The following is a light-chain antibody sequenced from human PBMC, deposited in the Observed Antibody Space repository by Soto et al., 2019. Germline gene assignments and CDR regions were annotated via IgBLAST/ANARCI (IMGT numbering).Light chain of an antibody. Sequence: DIQMTQSPSTLSGSVGNRVTITCRASQTISSWLAWYQQKPGKAPKLLIYKASTLKRGVPSRFSGSGSGTEFTLTISSLQPDDFATYYCQHYNSYSEAFGRGTKVDIK. J-gene: IGKJ1*01. CDR3: QHYNSYSEA. V-gene: IGKV1-5*03. CDR1: QTISSW. CDR2: KAS.